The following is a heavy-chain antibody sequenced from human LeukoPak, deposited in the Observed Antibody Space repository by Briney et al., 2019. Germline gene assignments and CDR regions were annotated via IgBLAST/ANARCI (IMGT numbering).Heavy chain of an antibody. V-gene: IGHV4-59*01. J-gene: IGHJ3*02. D-gene: IGHD3-22*01. CDR3: ARSRYYYDSSGYLI. CDR1: GGSISSYY. Sequence: SETLSLTCTVSGGSISSYYWSWIRQPPGKGLEWIGYIYYSGSTNYNPSLKSRVTISVDTSKNQFSLKLSSVTAADTAVYYCARSRYYYDSSGYLIWGQGTMVTVSS. CDR2: IYYSGST.